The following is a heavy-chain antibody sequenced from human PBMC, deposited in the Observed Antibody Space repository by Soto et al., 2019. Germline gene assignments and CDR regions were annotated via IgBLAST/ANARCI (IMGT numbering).Heavy chain of an antibody. D-gene: IGHD5-12*01. Sequence: QVLLQESGPGPVKPSETLSLTCTVSGGSIGAGDYYWSWIRQSPGKGLEWIGYIYYSGATYYNPSLGGRLTMAVDRSKNQFSLELRSVTATDTAVYYCARAHSAFDPEGKYYLDLLGQGTLVTVSS. CDR2: IYYSGAT. J-gene: IGHJ4*02. CDR1: GGSIGAGDYY. V-gene: IGHV4-30-4*01. CDR3: ARAHSAFDPEGKYYLDL.